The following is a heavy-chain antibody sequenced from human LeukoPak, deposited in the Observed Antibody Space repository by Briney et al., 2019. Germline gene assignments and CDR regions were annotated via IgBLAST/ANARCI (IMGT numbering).Heavy chain of an antibody. V-gene: IGHV1-24*01. CDR3: ATDVYSGSYPYY. J-gene: IGHJ4*02. CDR2: FDPEDGET. CDR1: GNTDTELS. Sequence: ASVKVYCKVSGNTDTELSMHWVQQAPGKRLAWMGGFDPEDGETIYAQKFQGRVTMTEDTSTDTAYMELSSLRSEDTAVYYCATDVYSGSYPYYWGQGTLVTVSS. D-gene: IGHD1-26*01.